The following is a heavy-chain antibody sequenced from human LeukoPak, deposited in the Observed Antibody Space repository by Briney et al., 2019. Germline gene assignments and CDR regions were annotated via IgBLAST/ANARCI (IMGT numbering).Heavy chain of an antibody. Sequence: GGSLRFSCAASGFTFSIYSMNWVRQAPGKGLEWVSSISDSSSYIYYADSVKGRFTLSRDNARNSLYLQMNSLRAEDTAVYYCARDLAVGGTTYYYGMDVWGLGTTVTVSS. V-gene: IGHV3-21*06. D-gene: IGHD1-26*01. CDR2: ISDSSSYI. CDR3: ARDLAVGGTTYYYGMDV. J-gene: IGHJ6*02. CDR1: GFTFSIYS.